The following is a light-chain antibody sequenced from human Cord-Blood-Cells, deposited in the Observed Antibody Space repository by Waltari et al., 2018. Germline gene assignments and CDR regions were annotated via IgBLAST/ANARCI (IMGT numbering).Light chain of an antibody. V-gene: IGLV2-8*01. CDR3: SSYAGSNNWV. CDR2: EVS. CDR1: SSDVGGYNY. J-gene: IGLJ3*02. Sequence: PPYASGSPGQSVTISCTGTSSDVGGYNYVSWYQQHPGKAPKLMIYEVSKRPSGVPDRFSGSKSGNTASLTVSGLQAEDEADYYCSSYAGSNNWVFGGGTMLTVL.